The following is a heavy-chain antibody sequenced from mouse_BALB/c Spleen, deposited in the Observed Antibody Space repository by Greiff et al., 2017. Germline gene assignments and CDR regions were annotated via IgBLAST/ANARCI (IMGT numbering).Heavy chain of an antibody. CDR2: ISNGGGST. CDR3: AKIQGYFDV. Sequence: VQGVESGGGLVQPGGSLKLSCAASGFTFSSYTMSWVRQTPEKRLEWVAYISNGGGSTYYPDTVKGRFTISRDNAKNTLYLQMSSLKSEDTAMYYCAKIQGYFDVWGAGTTVTVSS. CDR1: GFTFSSYT. V-gene: IGHV5-12-2*01. J-gene: IGHJ1*01.